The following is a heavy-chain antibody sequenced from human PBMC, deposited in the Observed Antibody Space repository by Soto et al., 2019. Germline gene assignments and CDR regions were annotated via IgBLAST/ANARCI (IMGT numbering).Heavy chain of an antibody. D-gene: IGHD2-2*01. CDR2: IYYSGST. J-gene: IGHJ3*02. V-gene: IGHV4-39*01. CDR3: ARRLPLGYCSSTSCYLGAFDI. Sequence: QLQLQESGPGLVKPSETLSLTCTVSGGSISSSSYYWGWIRQPPGKGLEWIGSIYYSGSTYYNPSLKRRVTISVDTSKTQFSLKLSSVTAADTAVYYCARRLPLGYCSSTSCYLGAFDIWGQGTMVTVSS. CDR1: GGSISSSSYY.